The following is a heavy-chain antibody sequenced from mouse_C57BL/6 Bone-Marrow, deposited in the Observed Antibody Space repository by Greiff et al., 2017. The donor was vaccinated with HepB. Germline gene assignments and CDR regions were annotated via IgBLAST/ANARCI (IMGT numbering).Heavy chain of an antibody. J-gene: IGHJ2*01. D-gene: IGHD2-1*01. CDR2: IDPSDSDT. V-gene: IGHV1-69*01. Sequence: VQLQQSGAELVMPGASVKLSCKASGYTFTSYWMHWVKQRPGQGLEWIGEIDPSDSDTNYNQKVKGKSTLTVDKSSSTAYMQLSSLTSEDSAVYYCARYYGTYLDYWGQGTTLTVSS. CDR1: GYTFTSYW. CDR3: ARYYGTYLDY.